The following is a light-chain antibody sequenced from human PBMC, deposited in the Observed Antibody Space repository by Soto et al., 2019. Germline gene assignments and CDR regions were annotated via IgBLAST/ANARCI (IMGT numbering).Light chain of an antibody. Sequence: EIVLTQSPGTLSLSPGERATLSCRASQSVSSSYLAWYQQKPSQAPRLLIYGASSRATGIPDRFSGSGSGTDFTLTISRLEPEDFAVYYCQQYGSSLWTLGQGTKVDIK. CDR1: QSVSSSY. J-gene: IGKJ1*01. V-gene: IGKV3-20*01. CDR3: QQYGSSLWT. CDR2: GAS.